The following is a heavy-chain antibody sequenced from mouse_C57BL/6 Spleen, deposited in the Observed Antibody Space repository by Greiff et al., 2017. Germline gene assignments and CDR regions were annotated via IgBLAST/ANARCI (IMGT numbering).Heavy chain of an antibody. J-gene: IGHJ4*01. Sequence: QVQLQQPGAELVRPGTSVKLSCKASGYTFTSYWMHWVKQRPGQGLEWIGVIDPSDSYTNYNQKFKGKATLTVDTSSSTAYMQLSSLTSEDSAVYCCARPYCSNYARAMEYWGQGTTVTVSS. V-gene: IGHV1-59*01. CDR1: GYTFTSYW. CDR3: ARPYCSNYARAMEY. D-gene: IGHD2-5*01. CDR2: IDPSDSYT.